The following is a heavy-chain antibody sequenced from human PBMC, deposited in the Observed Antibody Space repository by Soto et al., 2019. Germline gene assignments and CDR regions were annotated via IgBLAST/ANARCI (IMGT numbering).Heavy chain of an antibody. V-gene: IGHV2-5*02. Sequence: QITLKESGPTLVKPTQTLTLTCTFSGFSLSTSGVGVGWIRQPPGKALEWLALIYWDDDKRYSPSLKSRLTITKDTSKNQVVLTMTNMDPVDTATYFCADSTHDILTGIEWGQGTLVTVSS. CDR3: ADSTHDILTGIE. CDR1: GFSLSTSGVG. D-gene: IGHD3-9*01. J-gene: IGHJ4*02. CDR2: IYWDDDK.